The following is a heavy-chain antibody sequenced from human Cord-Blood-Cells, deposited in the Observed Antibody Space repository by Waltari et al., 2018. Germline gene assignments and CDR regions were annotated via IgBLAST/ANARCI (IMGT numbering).Heavy chain of an antibody. CDR2: INPNSGGT. D-gene: IGHD2-21*02. Sequence: QVQLVQSGAEVKKPGASVKVSCKASGYTFTGYYMHWVRQAPGQGLEWMGWINPNSGGTNYAQKFQGWVTMTRDTSSSTAYMELSRLRSDDTAVYYCARSASSAYCGGDCRLVYGMDVWGQGTTVTVSS. CDR3: ARSASSAYCGGDCRLVYGMDV. CDR1: GYTFTGYY. V-gene: IGHV1-2*04. J-gene: IGHJ6*02.